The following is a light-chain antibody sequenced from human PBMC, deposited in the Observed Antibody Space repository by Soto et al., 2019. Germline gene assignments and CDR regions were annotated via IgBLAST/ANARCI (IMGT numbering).Light chain of an antibody. Sequence: QSVLTQPASVSGSPGQSITISCTGTSSDVGGYNYASWYQQHPGKAPKLMIYDVSNRPSGVSNRLSGSKSGNTASLTISGLQAEDEADYYCSSYTSSSTGVFGTGTKVTVL. CDR1: SSDVGGYNY. CDR3: SSYTSSSTGV. CDR2: DVS. J-gene: IGLJ1*01. V-gene: IGLV2-14*01.